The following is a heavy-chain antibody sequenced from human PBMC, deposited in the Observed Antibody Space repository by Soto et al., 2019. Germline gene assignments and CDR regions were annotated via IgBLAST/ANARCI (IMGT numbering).Heavy chain of an antibody. D-gene: IGHD3-22*01. CDR2: IGHSSSYK. CDR3: ARALPAGDSNSYYYNWFDS. V-gene: IGHV3-21*01. Sequence: XESLRLACAASGFNFSFYSKNWVGQAPGKGLEWLSSIGHSSSYKYYADSVKGRFTISRDNAKNSLYLQLSSLSGEDTAVYYCARALPAGDSNSYYYNWFDSWGQGTLVTVSS. CDR1: GFNFSFYS. J-gene: IGHJ5*01.